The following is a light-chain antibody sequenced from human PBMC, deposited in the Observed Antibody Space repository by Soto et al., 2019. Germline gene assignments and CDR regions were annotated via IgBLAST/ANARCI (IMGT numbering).Light chain of an antibody. CDR3: SSYTTSSTLL. J-gene: IGLJ2*01. CDR1: SSDVGGYNY. V-gene: IGLV2-14*01. Sequence: QSALTQPASVSGSPGQSTTISCTGTSSDVGGYNYVSWYQQHPGKVPKLIIYEVSNRPPGVSNRFSGSKSGNTASLTISGLQAEDEADYYCSSYTTSSTLLFGGGTKLTVL. CDR2: EVS.